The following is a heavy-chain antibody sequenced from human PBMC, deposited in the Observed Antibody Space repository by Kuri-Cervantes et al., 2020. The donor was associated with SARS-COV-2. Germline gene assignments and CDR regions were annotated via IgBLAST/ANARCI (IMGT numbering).Heavy chain of an antibody. D-gene: IGHD2-2*02. CDR3: AVYCSSTSCYNQ. J-gene: IGHJ4*02. CDR2: INPNSGGT. CDR1: GYTFTGYY. V-gene: IGHV1-2*02. Sequence: ASVKVSCKASGYTFTGYYMHWVRQAPGQGLEWMGWINPNSGGTNYAQKFQGGVTMTRDTSISTAYMELSRLRSDDTAVYYCAVYCSSTSCYNQWGQGTRGTVSS.